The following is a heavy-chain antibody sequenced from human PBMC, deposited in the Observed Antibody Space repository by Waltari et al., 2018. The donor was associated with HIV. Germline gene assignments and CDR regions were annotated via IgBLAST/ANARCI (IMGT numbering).Heavy chain of an antibody. Sequence: EVQLVESGGGLVQPGRSLRLSCKGSGSTKPFGDYALNWFRQAPGKGLEWVGFVRSRALGGTTEYAASAQDRFTISRDDSETVAYLHMNNLKTEDTALYYCTTNDTWFDNWGQGTLVTVSS. D-gene: IGHD3-9*01. J-gene: IGHJ4*02. CDR2: VRSRALGGTT. CDR1: GSTKPFGDYA. V-gene: IGHV3-49*03. CDR3: TTNDTWFDN.